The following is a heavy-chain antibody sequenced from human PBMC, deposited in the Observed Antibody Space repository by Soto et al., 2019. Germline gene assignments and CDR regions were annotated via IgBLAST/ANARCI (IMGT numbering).Heavy chain of an antibody. Sequence: EVQLVASVGGLVQPGRSLRLSCAASGFTFDDYAMHWVRQAPGKGLEWVSGISWNSGSIGYADSVTGRFTISRDNAKNSLYLQMNSLRAADTALYYCAKDKGLGCDAFAIWGQGTMVTVSS. J-gene: IGHJ3*02. V-gene: IGHV3-9*01. D-gene: IGHD3-10*01. CDR2: ISWNSGSI. CDR1: GFTFDDYA. CDR3: AKDKGLGCDAFAI.